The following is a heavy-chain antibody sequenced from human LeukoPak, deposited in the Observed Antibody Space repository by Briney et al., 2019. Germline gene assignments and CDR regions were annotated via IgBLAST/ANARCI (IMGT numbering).Heavy chain of an antibody. CDR1: GFTFSTYE. J-gene: IGHJ4*02. CDR2: ISSSGSTI. V-gene: IGHV3-48*03. D-gene: IGHD6-19*01. Sequence: PGGSLRLSCAASGFTFSTYEMNWVRQAPGKGLEWVSYISSSGSTIYYADSVKGRFTISRDNAKNSLYLQMNSLRAEDTAVYYCARAPFIAVAGTIDYWGQGTLVTVSS. CDR3: ARAPFIAVAGTIDY.